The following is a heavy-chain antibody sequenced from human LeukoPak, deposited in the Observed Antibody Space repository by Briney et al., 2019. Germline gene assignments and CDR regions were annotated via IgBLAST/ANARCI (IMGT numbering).Heavy chain of an antibody. V-gene: IGHV3-21*01. CDR2: ISSSCSYI. D-gene: IGHD3-22*01. Sequence: PGGSLRLSCAASGFTFSSYSMNWVRQAPGKGLEWVSSISSSCSYIYYADSVKGRFTISRDNAKNSLYLQMNSQRAEDTAVYYCARLNTPSGPDDISGYYFDYWGQGTLVTVSS. J-gene: IGHJ4*02. CDR3: ARLNTPSGPDDISGYYFDY. CDR1: GFTFSSYS.